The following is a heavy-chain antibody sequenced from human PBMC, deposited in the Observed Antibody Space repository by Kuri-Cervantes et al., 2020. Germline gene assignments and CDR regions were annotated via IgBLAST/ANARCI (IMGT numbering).Heavy chain of an antibody. Sequence: SQTLSLTCAVYGGSSSGYYWSWIRQPPGKGLEWIGEINHSGSTNYNPSLKSRVTISVDTSKNQFSLKLSSVTAADTAVYYCARDGDLDAFDIWGQGTMVTVSS. V-gene: IGHV4-34*01. CDR2: INHSGST. D-gene: IGHD3-10*01. J-gene: IGHJ3*02. CDR1: GGSSSGYY. CDR3: ARDGDLDAFDI.